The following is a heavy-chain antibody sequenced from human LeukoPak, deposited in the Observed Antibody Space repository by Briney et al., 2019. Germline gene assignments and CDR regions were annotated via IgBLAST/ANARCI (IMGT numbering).Heavy chain of an antibody. Sequence: PSETLSLTCAVHGGSFTIYYWSWIRQPPGKGLEWIGEINHSGSTNYNPSLKSRVTISVDTSKNQFSLKLSSVTAADTAVYYCARFYLKWELATTGVDYWGQGTLVTVSS. J-gene: IGHJ4*02. CDR2: INHSGST. D-gene: IGHD1-26*01. CDR1: GGSFTIYY. V-gene: IGHV4-34*01. CDR3: ARFYLKWELATTGVDY.